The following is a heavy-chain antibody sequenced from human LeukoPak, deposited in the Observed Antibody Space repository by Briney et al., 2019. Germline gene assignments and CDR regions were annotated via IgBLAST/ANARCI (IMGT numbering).Heavy chain of an antibody. V-gene: IGHV4-34*01. J-gene: IGHJ4*02. CDR3: ARGIAAAGHLDY. CDR2: INHSGST. CDR1: GGSFSGYY. D-gene: IGHD6-13*01. Sequence: PSETLSLTCAVYGGSFSGYYWSWIRQPPGKGLEWIGEINHSGSTNYNLSLKSRVTISVDTSKNQFSLKLSSVTAADMAVYYCARGIAAAGHLDYWGQGTLVTVSS.